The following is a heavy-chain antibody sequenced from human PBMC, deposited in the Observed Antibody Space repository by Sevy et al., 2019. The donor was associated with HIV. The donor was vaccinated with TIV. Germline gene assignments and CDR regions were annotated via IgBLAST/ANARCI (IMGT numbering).Heavy chain of an antibody. CDR3: ARAKNYYGMDV. Sequence: GGSLRLSCIGSGFSFSYYGIHWVRQAPGKGLEWVSSISSSSSYIYYADSVKGRFTISRDNAKNSLYLQMNSLRAEDTAVYYCARAKNYYGMDVWGQGTTVTVSS. V-gene: IGHV3-21*01. J-gene: IGHJ6*02. CDR2: ISSSSSYI. CDR1: GFSFSYYG.